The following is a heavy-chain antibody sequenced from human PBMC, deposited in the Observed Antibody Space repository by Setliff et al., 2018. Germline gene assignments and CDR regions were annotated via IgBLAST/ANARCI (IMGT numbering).Heavy chain of an antibody. D-gene: IGHD3-22*01. Sequence: ASVKVSCKASGATFSSYGISWVRQAPGQGLEWMGGTIPMFGTTEYAQKFQGRLTIITDESTNTAFMHLSSLRSDDTAVYYCVREGVDSRSSTDYRYYMDVWGKGTTVTAP. CDR1: GATFSSYG. J-gene: IGHJ6*03. V-gene: IGHV1-69*05. CDR2: TIPMFGTT. CDR3: VREGVDSRSSTDYRYYMDV.